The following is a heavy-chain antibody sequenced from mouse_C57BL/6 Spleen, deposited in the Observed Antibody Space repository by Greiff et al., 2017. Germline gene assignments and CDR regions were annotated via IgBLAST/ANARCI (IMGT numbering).Heavy chain of an antibody. D-gene: IGHD2-3*01. J-gene: IGHJ4*01. CDR1: GYTFTDYY. Sequence: VKVVESGAELVRPGASVKLSCKASGYTFTDYYINWVKQRPGQGLEWIARCYPGSGNTYYNEKFKGKATLTADKSSSTAYMQFSSLTSDDSAFYFCARVSDGYYWAMDYWGQGTSVTVSS. CDR2: CYPGSGNT. V-gene: IGHV1-76*01. CDR3: ARVSDGYYWAMDY.